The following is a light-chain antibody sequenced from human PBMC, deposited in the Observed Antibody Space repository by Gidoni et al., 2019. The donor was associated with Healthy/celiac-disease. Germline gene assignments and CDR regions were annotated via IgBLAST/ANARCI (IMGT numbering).Light chain of an antibody. CDR3: QQSYSNPSLT. V-gene: IGKV1-39*01. J-gene: IGKJ4*01. CDR2: AAS. Sequence: DIQMTQSPSSLSASVGDRVTITCRASQSISSYLNWYQQKPGKAPKLLIYAASSLQSGVPSRFSGSGSGTDFTLTISSLQPEDFATYYCQQSYSNPSLTFGGXTKVEIK. CDR1: QSISSY.